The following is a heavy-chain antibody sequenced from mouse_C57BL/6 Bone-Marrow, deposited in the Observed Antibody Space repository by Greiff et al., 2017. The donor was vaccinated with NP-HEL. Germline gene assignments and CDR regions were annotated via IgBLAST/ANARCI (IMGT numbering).Heavy chain of an antibody. V-gene: IGHV2-9-1*01. CDR1: GFSLTSYA. J-gene: IGHJ4*01. CDR3: AAIYYCGSSEGLYAMDY. Sequence: QVQLKESGPGLVAPSPSLSITCTVSGFSLTSYAISWVRQPPGKGLEWLGVIWTGGGTNYNSALKSRLSISKDNSKSQVFLKMNSLQTDDTARYYCAAIYYCGSSEGLYAMDYWGQGTSVTVSS. D-gene: IGHD1-1*01. CDR2: IWTGGGT.